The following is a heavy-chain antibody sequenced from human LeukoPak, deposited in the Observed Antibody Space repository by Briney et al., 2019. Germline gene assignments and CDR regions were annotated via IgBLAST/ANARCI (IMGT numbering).Heavy chain of an antibody. Sequence: GGSLRLPCAASGFTFGSYAMYWVRQAPGKGLEWVSGIFGSGGSAHYADPVKGRFTISRDNSKNTVYLQMDSLRVEDTAIYYCAKTTTGYSSGRYPAWPIDYWGQGTLVTVSP. J-gene: IGHJ4*02. V-gene: IGHV3-23*01. CDR3: AKTTTGYSSGRYPAWPIDY. D-gene: IGHD2-15*01. CDR1: GFTFGSYA. CDR2: IFGSGGSA.